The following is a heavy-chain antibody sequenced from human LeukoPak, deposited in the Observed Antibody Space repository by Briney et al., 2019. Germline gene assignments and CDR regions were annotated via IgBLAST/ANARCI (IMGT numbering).Heavy chain of an antibody. D-gene: IGHD3-9*01. CDR1: GYTFISYG. Sequence: GASVKVSCKASGYTFISYGISWVRQAPGQGLEWMGWITAYNGSTNYAQKLQGRVTMTTDTSTSTAYMELRSLRSDDTAVYCCARVRDILSEFDYWGQGTLVTVSS. CDR3: ARVRDILSEFDY. J-gene: IGHJ4*02. V-gene: IGHV1-18*01. CDR2: ITAYNGST.